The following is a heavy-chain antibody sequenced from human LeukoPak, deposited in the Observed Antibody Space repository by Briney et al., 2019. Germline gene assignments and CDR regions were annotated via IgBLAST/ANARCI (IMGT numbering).Heavy chain of an antibody. Sequence: ASVKVSCKASGYTFTDYYMHWVRQAPGPGLEWMGWIDPNSGGTDYAQKFQGRVTLIRDTSISTAYMELSRLTSDDTAVYYCARGRYCGETTCSDFDSWGQGTLVTVSS. CDR2: IDPNSGGT. D-gene: IGHD2-21*01. V-gene: IGHV1-2*02. CDR1: GYTFTDYY. J-gene: IGHJ4*02. CDR3: ARGRYCGETTCSDFDS.